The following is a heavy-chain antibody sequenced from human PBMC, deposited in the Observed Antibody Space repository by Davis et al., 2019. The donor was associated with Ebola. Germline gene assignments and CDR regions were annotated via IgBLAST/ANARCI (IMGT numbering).Heavy chain of an antibody. CDR3: ARYGWSGRRGHLFGMDV. V-gene: IGHV5-51*01. Sequence: GESLKISCKASGYFFSMHWIGWVRQMSGKGLEWLGIIFPGDSETRYSPALQGQVRMTADKSTSTAYLQYSSLEASDTAIYYCARYGWSGRRGHLFGMDVWGQGTTVIVS. J-gene: IGHJ6*02. D-gene: IGHD3-3*01. CDR1: GYFFSMHW. CDR2: IFPGDSET.